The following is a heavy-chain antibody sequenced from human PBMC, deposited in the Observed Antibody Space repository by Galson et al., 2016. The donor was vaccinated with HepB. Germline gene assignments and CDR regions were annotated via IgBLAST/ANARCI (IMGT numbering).Heavy chain of an antibody. V-gene: IGHV1-46*01. J-gene: IGHJ6*02. CDR2: INPSAGNT. Sequence: SVKVSCKASGYTFSSNYILWVRQAPGQGLEWMGIINPSAGNTVYAQKFQGRVTLARDTSTSTVHMELSSLRSEDTAVYYCARGITLVGGVITYAMDVWGQGTTVIISS. D-gene: IGHD3-10*01. CDR1: GYTFSSNY. CDR3: ARGITLVGGVITYAMDV.